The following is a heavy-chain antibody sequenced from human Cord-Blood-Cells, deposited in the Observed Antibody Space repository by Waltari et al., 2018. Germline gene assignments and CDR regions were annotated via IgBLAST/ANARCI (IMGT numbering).Heavy chain of an antibody. CDR1: GGSFSGYY. CDR2: INHSGSA. V-gene: IGHV4-34*01. D-gene: IGHD1-20*01. CDR3: ARERAYKSARLSWYFDL. J-gene: IGHJ2*01. Sequence: QVQLQQWGAGLLKPSETLSLTCAVYGGSFSGYYWSWIRQPPGKGLEWIGEINHSGSANYNPSLTSRVSMAVDTSKNQFSMKLSAVAAADTAVYYWARERAYKSARLSWYFDLWGRGTLVTVSS.